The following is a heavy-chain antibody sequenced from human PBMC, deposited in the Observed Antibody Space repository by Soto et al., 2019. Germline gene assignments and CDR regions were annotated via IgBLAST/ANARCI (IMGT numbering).Heavy chain of an antibody. CDR2: IDPADSST. CDR3: ARLEKWYYNYYGLDV. Sequence: GESLKISCQGSGYSFTTYWISWVRQMPGKGLEWMGKIDPADSSTNYSPSFQGHITISVDRSINTAHLQFSSLKAADTAVYYCARLEKWYYNYYGLDVWGQGTTVTVSS. J-gene: IGHJ6*02. CDR1: GYSFTTYW. V-gene: IGHV5-10-1*01. D-gene: IGHD1-26*01.